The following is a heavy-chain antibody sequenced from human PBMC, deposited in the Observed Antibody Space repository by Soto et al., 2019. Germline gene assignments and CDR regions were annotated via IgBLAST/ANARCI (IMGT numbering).Heavy chain of an antibody. J-gene: IGHJ6*01. V-gene: IGHV3-30-3*01. CDR1: GFTFSSYA. CDR2: ISYDGSNK. D-gene: IGHD2-2*01. CDR3: ARDPRVVNYGLDV. Sequence: GGSLRLSCAVSGFTFSSYAMHWGRQAPGKGLEWVAVISYDGSNKYYADSVKGRFTISRDSSKNTLYLQMNSLRAADTAVYYCARDPRVVNYGLDVCGQGTTVT.